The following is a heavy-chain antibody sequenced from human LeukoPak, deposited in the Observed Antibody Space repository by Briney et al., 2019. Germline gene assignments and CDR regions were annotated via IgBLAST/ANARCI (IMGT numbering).Heavy chain of an antibody. D-gene: IGHD3-3*01. CDR1: GFTFSTYW. V-gene: IGHV3-7*03. J-gene: IGHJ2*01. CDR2: IKQDGSEK. CDR3: ARAEWSNWYFDL. Sequence: PGGSLRLSCAASGFTFSTYWMNWVRQAPGKGLEGVANIKQDGSEKYYVDSVKGRFTLSRDSAKNSLNLQMNGLRADYTAVYYCARAEWSNWYFDLWGRGTLVTVSS.